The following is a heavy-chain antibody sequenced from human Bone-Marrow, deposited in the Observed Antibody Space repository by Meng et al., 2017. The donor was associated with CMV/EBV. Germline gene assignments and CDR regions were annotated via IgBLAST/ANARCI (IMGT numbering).Heavy chain of an antibody. J-gene: IGHJ4*02. CDR1: GGSISSYY. D-gene: IGHD3-10*01. CDR2: IYYSGST. CDR3: ARGGVIDYFDY. Sequence: SETLSLTCTASGGSISSYYWSWIRQPPGKGLEWIGYIYYSGSTNYNPSLKSRVTISVDTSKNQFSLKLSSVTAADTAVYYCARGGVIDYFDYWGQGTLVTVSS. V-gene: IGHV4-59*01.